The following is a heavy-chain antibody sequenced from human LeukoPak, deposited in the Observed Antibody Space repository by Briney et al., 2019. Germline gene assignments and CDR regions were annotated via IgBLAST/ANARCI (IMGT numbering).Heavy chain of an antibody. J-gene: IGHJ5*02. Sequence: GGSLRLSCAASGFTFSSYGMHWVRQAPGKGLEWEAFIRYDGSDVNYADSVKGRFTISRDNSKNTLYLQMISLRPEDTAVYYCAKGGAGWPWGQGTLVTVSS. CDR2: IRYDGSDV. CDR1: GFTFSSYG. CDR3: AKGGAGWP. V-gene: IGHV3-30*02. D-gene: IGHD5-24*01.